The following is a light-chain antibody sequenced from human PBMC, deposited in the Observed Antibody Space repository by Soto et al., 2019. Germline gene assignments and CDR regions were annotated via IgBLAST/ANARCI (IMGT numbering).Light chain of an antibody. J-gene: IGLJ2*01. V-gene: IGLV2-23*02. CDR3: CSYAGSTTVL. Sequence: QSALTQPASVSGSPGQSITISCTGTSNDIGSYNLVSWYQQHPGKAPKLMIYEVTKRPSGVSNRFSASKPANTASLTISGLQAEDEADYYCCSYAGSTTVLFGGGTKLTVL. CDR2: EVT. CDR1: SNDIGSYNL.